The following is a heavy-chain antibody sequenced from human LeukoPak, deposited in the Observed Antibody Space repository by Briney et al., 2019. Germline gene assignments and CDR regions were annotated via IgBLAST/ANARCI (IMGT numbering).Heavy chain of an antibody. J-gene: IGHJ4*02. V-gene: IGHV1-46*01. CDR2: INPTGGST. D-gene: IGHD4-17*01. CDR3: ARVRYGDDSSFFDY. Sequence: ASVKVSCKASGYTFTSYAMHWVRQAPGQRLEWMGIINPTGGSTTYAQKFQGRVTMTRDTSTSTVYMELSSLRSDDTAVYYCARVRYGDDSSFFDYWGQGTLVTVSS. CDR1: GYTFTSYA.